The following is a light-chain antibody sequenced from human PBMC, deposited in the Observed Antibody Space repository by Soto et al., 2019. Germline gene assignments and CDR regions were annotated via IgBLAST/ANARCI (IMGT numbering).Light chain of an antibody. J-gene: IGLJ2*01. CDR2: SNS. Sequence: QSVLTQPPSASGTPGQRVTISCSGSSSNIGSRTVDWYQQFPGTAPKLLIYSNSQRPSGVPDRFTGSKSGTSASLAISGLKSDDEADYYCAAWDDSRNGVVFGGGTKLTVL. CDR1: SSNIGSRT. V-gene: IGLV1-44*01. CDR3: AAWDDSRNGVV.